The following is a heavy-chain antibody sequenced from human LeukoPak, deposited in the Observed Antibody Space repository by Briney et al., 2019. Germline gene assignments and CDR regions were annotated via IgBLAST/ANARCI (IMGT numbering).Heavy chain of an antibody. CDR1: GGSFSGYY. Sequence: SETLSLTCAVYGGSFSGYYWSWIRQPPGKGLEWIGEVNHSGSTNYNPSLKSRVTMSVDTSKNQFSLKLSSVTAADTAVYYCARGEVAAGPMDYMDVWDTGATVTVSS. CDR2: VNHSGST. V-gene: IGHV4-34*01. CDR3: ARGEVAAGPMDYMDV. D-gene: IGHD6-13*01. J-gene: IGHJ6*03.